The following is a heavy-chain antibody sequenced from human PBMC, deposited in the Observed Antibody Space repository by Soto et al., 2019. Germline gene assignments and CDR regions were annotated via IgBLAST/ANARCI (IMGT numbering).Heavy chain of an antibody. D-gene: IGHD3-22*01. CDR1: GYTFTSYG. CDR3: ARVLYRGLYYDSSGYPDY. Sequence: GASVKVSCKASGYTFTSYGISWVRQAPGQGLEWMGWISAYNGNTNYAQKLQGRVTMTTDTSTSTAYMELRSLRSDDTAVYYCARVLYRGLYYDSSGYPDYWGQGTLVTVS. V-gene: IGHV1-18*01. J-gene: IGHJ4*02. CDR2: ISAYNGNT.